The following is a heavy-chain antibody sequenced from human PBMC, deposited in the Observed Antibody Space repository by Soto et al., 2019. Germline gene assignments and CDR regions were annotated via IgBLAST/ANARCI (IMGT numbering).Heavy chain of an antibody. CDR1: GGSISSYY. D-gene: IGHD6-13*01. CDR2: IYYSGST. J-gene: IGHJ3*02. Sequence: PSETLSLTCTVSGGSISSYYWSWIRQPPGKGLEWIGYIYYSGSTNYNPSLKSRVTISVDTSKNQFSLKLSSVTAADTAVYYCARHEDIAAAADAFDIWGQGTMVTVSS. V-gene: IGHV4-59*08. CDR3: ARHEDIAAAADAFDI.